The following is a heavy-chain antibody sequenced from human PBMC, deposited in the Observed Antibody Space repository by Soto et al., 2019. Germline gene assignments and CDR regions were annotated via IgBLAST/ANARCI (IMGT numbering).Heavy chain of an antibody. D-gene: IGHD6-19*01. CDR3: ARFISSGWYYFDY. Sequence: SVKVACKASGGTFSSYAISWVRQAPGQGLEWMGGIIPIFGTANYAQKFQGRVTITADESTSTAYMELSSLRSEDTAVYYCARFISSGWYYFDYWGQGTLVTVSS. CDR1: GGTFSSYA. J-gene: IGHJ4*02. V-gene: IGHV1-69*13. CDR2: IIPIFGTA.